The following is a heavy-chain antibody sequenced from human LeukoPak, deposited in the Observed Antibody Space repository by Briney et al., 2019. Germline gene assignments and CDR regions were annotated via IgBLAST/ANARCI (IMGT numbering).Heavy chain of an antibody. D-gene: IGHD2-21*02. V-gene: IGHV4-59*08. CDR3: ARVGDCGDDCYSHDY. CDR2: ISHTGST. J-gene: IGHJ4*02. Sequence: KASETLSLTCTVSGGSINGFHWGWVRQPPGKGLEYLGFISHTGSTNYGPSLKSRVAISIDTSKNHFSLELRSVTAADTAVYFCARVGDCGDDCYSHDYWGQGTLVSVSS. CDR1: GGSINGFH.